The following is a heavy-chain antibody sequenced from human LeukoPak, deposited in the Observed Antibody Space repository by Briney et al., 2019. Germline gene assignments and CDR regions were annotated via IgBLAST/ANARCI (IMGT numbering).Heavy chain of an antibody. J-gene: IGHJ4*02. D-gene: IGHD1-26*01. CDR1: GDSISSDY. V-gene: IGHV4-59*06. CDR3: ARGSGYFDY. CDR2: IYYSGSV. Sequence: KPSETLSLTCTVSGDSISSDYWSWIRQPPGKGLEWIGYIYYSGSVYYNPSLKSRVTISVDTSKNQFSLKLSSVTAADTAVYYCARGSGYFDYWGQGTLVTVSS.